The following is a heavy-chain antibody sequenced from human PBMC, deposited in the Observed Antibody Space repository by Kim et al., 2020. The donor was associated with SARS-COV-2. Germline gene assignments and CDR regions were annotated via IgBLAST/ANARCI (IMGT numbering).Heavy chain of an antibody. V-gene: IGHV3-23*01. D-gene: IGHD3-3*01. J-gene: IGHJ4*01. CDR2: ISGSGDST. CDR1: GFTFSSYA. Sequence: GGSLRLSCAATGFTFSSYAMTWVRQAPGKGLEWVSSISGSGDSTYSADSVKGRFTISRDNSKNTLYLQMDSLTVEDMAVYYCAKDSDCWSGLYFDYWG. CDR3: AKDSDCWSGLYFDY.